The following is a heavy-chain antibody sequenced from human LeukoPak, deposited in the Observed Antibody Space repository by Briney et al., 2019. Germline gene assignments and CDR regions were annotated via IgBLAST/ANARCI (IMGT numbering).Heavy chain of an antibody. V-gene: IGHV3-11*01. Sequence: GGSLRLSCAASGFTSSDYYMTWIRQPPGKGPEWISYISSSGGTTTYVDSVKGRFTISRDNAKNSLYLQMNSLRADDTAVYYCARSNYYAVDVWGQGTAVTVSS. J-gene: IGHJ6*02. CDR3: ARSNYYAVDV. CDR2: ISSSGGTT. CDR1: GFTSSDYY.